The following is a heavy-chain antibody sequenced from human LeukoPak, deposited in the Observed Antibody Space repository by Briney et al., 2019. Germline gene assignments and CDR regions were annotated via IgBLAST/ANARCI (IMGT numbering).Heavy chain of an antibody. CDR1: GGSFSGYY. Sequence: SETLSLTCAVYGGSFSGYYWSWIRQHPGKGLEWIGYIYYSGSTYYNPSLKSRVTISVDTSKNQFSLKLSSVTAADTAVYYCARGLGYCSGGSCYSGYYYGMDVWGQGTTVTVSS. J-gene: IGHJ6*02. CDR3: ARGLGYCSGGSCYSGYYYGMDV. V-gene: IGHV4-31*11. CDR2: IYYSGST. D-gene: IGHD2-15*01.